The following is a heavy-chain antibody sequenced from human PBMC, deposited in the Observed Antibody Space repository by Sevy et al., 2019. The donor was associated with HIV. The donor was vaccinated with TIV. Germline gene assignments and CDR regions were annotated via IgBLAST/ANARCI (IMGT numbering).Heavy chain of an antibody. CDR1: GFTFSDHY. CDR3: GREDSGYERGPFDY. CDR2: TRNKANSYTT. Sequence: GGSLRLSCAASGFTFSDHYMDWVRQAPGEGLEWVGRTRNKANSYTTEYAASVKGRFTISRDDSKNSLYLQMNSLKTEDTAVYYCGREDSGYERGPFDYWGQGTLVTVSS. D-gene: IGHD5-12*01. V-gene: IGHV3-72*01. J-gene: IGHJ4*02.